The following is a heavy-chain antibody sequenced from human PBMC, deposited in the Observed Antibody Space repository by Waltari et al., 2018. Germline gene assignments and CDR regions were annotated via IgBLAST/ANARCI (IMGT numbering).Heavy chain of an antibody. Sequence: QVQLVQSGAEVKKPGSSVKVSCKASGGTFSSSPITWVRQAPGQGLDWLGRISRNLGLTYYAQSFQGRVTISADESTSTVYMELRSLRFEDSAVYYCATSHSGTYYDAIAVWGQGTKVTVS. V-gene: IGHV1-69*04. D-gene: IGHD1-26*01. CDR3: ATSHSGTYYDAIAV. CDR1: GGTFSSSP. CDR2: ISRNLGLT. J-gene: IGHJ3*01.